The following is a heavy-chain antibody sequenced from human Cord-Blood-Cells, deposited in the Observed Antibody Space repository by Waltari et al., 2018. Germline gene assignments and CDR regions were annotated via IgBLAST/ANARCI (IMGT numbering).Heavy chain of an antibody. Sequence: QVQLVQTGAEVKKPGASVKVSCKASGYTFTGYYMHWVRQAPGQGLDWMGWINPNSGGTNYAQKLQGRVTMTRDKSISTAYMELSRLRSDDTAVYYCASDSSGYGDAFDIWGQGTMVTVSS. CDR1: GYTFTGYY. V-gene: IGHV1-2*02. J-gene: IGHJ3*02. D-gene: IGHD3-22*01. CDR3: ASDSSGYGDAFDI. CDR2: INPNSGGT.